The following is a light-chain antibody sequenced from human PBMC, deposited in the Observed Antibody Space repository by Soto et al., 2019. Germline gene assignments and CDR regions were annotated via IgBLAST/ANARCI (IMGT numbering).Light chain of an antibody. Sequence: EILLTQSPVTLSSSPLEIANLSFPSSRTVSRMYLSWFQQKPGQAPRLLIYGTSTRATGIPVRFSGSGSGTDFTLTISSLQPEDFAVYFCHQDFNLPRTFGQGTKVDIK. J-gene: IGKJ1*01. V-gene: IGKV3D-7*01. CDR3: HQDFNLPRT. CDR2: GTS. CDR1: RTVSRMY.